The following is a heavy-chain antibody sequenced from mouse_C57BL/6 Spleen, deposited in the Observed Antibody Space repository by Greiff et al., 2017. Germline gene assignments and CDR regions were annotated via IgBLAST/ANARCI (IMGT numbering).Heavy chain of an antibody. J-gene: IGHJ2*01. CDR3: AREDYYGSSYYFDY. D-gene: IGHD1-1*01. V-gene: IGHV1-54*01. Sequence: QVQLQQSGAELVRPGTSVKVSCKASGYAFTNYLIEWVKQRPGQGLEWIGVINPGSGGTNYNEKFKDKATLTADKSSSTAYMQLSSLTSEDSAVYFCAREDYYGSSYYFDYWGQGTTLAVSS. CDR1: GYAFTNYL. CDR2: INPGSGGT.